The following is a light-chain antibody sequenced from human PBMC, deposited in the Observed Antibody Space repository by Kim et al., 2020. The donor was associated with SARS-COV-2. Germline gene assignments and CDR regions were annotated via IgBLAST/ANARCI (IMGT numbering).Light chain of an antibody. CDR3: QQYFSAPDT. J-gene: IGKJ2*01. CDR1: QSLLYTSNNKNH. CDR2: WAS. Sequence: DIVMTQSPDSLTVSLGERATFNCKSSQSLLYTSNNKNHLAWYQQKPGQTPKVLIHWASTRKSGVPDRFSASGSGTNFSLTISSLQAEDVAVYYCQQYFSAPDTFGQGTKLEI. V-gene: IGKV4-1*01.